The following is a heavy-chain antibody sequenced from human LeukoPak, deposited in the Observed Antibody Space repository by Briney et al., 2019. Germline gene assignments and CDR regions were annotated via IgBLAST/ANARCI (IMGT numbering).Heavy chain of an antibody. CDR3: AVAIAAAENYYYYYMDV. CDR1: GSTFSSYA. J-gene: IGHJ6*03. D-gene: IGHD6-13*01. CDR2: IIPNFGTA. V-gene: IGHV1-69*05. Sequence: SVKVSCTASGSTFSSYAISWVRQAPGQGLEWMGGIIPNFGTANYAQKFQGRVTITTDESTSTAYMELSSLRSEDTAVYYCAVAIAAAENYYYYYMDVWGKGTTVTVSS.